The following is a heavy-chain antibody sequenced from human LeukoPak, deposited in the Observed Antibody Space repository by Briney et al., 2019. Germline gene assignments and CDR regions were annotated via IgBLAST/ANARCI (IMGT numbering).Heavy chain of an antibody. J-gene: IGHJ3*02. CDR3: AKDIAATKYGDYGAGAFDI. D-gene: IGHD4-17*01. CDR2: ISWNSGSI. Sequence: GGSLRLSCAASGFTFSSYGMHWVRQAPGKGLEWVSGISWNSGSIGYADSVKGRFTISRDNAKNSLYLQMNSLRAEDTALYYCAKDIAATKYGDYGAGAFDIWGQGTMVTVSS. CDR1: GFTFSSYG. V-gene: IGHV3-9*01.